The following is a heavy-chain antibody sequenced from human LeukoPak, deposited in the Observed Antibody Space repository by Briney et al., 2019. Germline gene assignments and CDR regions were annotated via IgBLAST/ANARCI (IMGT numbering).Heavy chain of an antibody. CDR3: ARGLDSSGYYTRYYYGMDV. J-gene: IGHJ6*02. D-gene: IGHD3-22*01. CDR2: ISGSGGST. Sequence: TGGSLRLSCAASGFTFSSYAMSWVRQAPGKGLEWVSAISGSGGSTYYADSVKGRFTISRDNSKNTLYLQMNSLRAEDAAVYYCARGLDSSGYYTRYYYGMDVWGQGTTVTVSS. CDR1: GFTFSSYA. V-gene: IGHV3-23*01.